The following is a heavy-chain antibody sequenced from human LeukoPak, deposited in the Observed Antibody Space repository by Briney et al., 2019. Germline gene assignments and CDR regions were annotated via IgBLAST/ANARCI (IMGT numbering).Heavy chain of an antibody. V-gene: IGHV3-21*01. CDR2: ISSSSTYI. Sequence: PGGSLSLSCAASGFTFSSYSMNWVRQAPGKGLEWVSSISSSSTYIYYADSVKGRFTISRDNAKNSLYLQMNSLRAEDTAVYYCASPSLFGVAPASHWGQGTLVTVSS. CDR3: ASPSLFGVAPASH. J-gene: IGHJ4*02. D-gene: IGHD3-3*01. CDR1: GFTFSSYS.